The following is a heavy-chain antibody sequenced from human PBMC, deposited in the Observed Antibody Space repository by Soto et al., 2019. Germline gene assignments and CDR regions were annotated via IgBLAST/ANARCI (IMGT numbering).Heavy chain of an antibody. J-gene: IGHJ6*02. Sequence: SVKVSCKASGGTFSSYAISWVRQAPGRGLEWMGGIIPIFGTANYAQKFQGRVTITADESTSTAYMELSSLRSEDTAVYYCARAAEGESYYYGMDVWGQGTTVTVSS. CDR3: ARAAEGESYYYGMDV. CDR2: IIPIFGTA. V-gene: IGHV1-69*13. CDR1: GGTFSSYA.